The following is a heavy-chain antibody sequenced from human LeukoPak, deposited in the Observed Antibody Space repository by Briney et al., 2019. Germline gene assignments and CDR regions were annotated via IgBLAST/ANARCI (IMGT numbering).Heavy chain of an antibody. D-gene: IGHD5-24*01. J-gene: IGHJ4*02. V-gene: IGHV4-39*07. CDR2: IYYSGST. CDR1: GDSISSTNYY. CDR3: ARDLEMAAHFDY. Sequence: SETLSLTCTVSGDSISSTNYYWGWIRQPPGKGLEWIGSIYYSGSTYYNPSLKSRVTISVDTSKNQFSLKLSSVTAADTAVYYCARDLEMAAHFDYWGQGTLVTVYS.